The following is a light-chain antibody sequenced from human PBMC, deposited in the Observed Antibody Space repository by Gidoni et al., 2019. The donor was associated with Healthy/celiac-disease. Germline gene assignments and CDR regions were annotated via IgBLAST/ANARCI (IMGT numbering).Light chain of an antibody. CDR3: QQYYSTPPH. J-gene: IGKJ5*01. CDR1: QSVLYSSNNKNY. V-gene: IGKV4-1*01. Sequence: DIVMTQSPDSLAVSLGERATINCKSSQSVLYSSNNKNYLAWYQQKPGQPPKLLIYWASTRESGVPDRCSGSGSGTDFTLTISSLQAEDVAVYYCQQYYSTPPHFGQGTRLEIK. CDR2: WAS.